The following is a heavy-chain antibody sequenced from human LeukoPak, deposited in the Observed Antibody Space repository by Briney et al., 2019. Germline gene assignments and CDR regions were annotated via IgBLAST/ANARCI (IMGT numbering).Heavy chain of an antibody. V-gene: IGHV3-30*18. D-gene: IGHD6-13*01. CDR1: GFTFSTYG. CDR3: AKEGYSRGYYSYYYMDV. Sequence: GGSLRLSCAASGFTFSTYGMHWVRQAPGKGLEWVAVISYDGSNKYYVDSVKGRFTISRDNSKNTVFLQMNSLRAEDTAVYYCAKEGYSRGYYSYYYMDVWGKGTTVTVSS. J-gene: IGHJ6*03. CDR2: ISYDGSNK.